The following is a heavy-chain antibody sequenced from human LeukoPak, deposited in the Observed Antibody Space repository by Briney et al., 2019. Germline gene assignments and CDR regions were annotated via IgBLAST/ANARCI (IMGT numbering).Heavy chain of an antibody. CDR1: GFTFSAYG. Sequence: GGSLRLSCAASGFTFSAYGMHWVRQAPGKGLEWVAFIRYDGKNKYYVDSVKGRSTISRDNSKNTLYLQMNTLRAEDTAVYYCARDLVVGMATILDYWGQGTLVTVSS. D-gene: IGHD5-24*01. CDR2: IRYDGKNK. CDR3: ARDLVVGMATILDY. V-gene: IGHV3-30*02. J-gene: IGHJ4*02.